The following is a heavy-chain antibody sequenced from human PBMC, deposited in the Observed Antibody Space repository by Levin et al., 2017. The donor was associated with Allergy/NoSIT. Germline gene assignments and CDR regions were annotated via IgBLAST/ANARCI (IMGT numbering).Heavy chain of an antibody. CDR1: GFTLTGYY. CDR2: INPNSGGT. V-gene: IGHV1-2*06. J-gene: IGHJ3*02. CDR3: ARDRRVALAGRGTDAFDI. D-gene: IGHD6-19*01. Sequence: ASVKVSCQASGFTLTGYYMVWVRQAPGQGFEWMGRINPNSGGTNYAQKFQGRVTLSRDTSINAAYMDLSSLNPDDTAMYYCARDRRVALAGRGTDAFDIWGQGTLITVSS.